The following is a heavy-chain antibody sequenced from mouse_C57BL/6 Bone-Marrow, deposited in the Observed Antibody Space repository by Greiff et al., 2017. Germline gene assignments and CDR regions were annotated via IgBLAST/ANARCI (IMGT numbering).Heavy chain of an antibody. Sequence: QVQLQQSGPGLVQPSQSLSITCTVSGFSLTSYGVHWVRQSPGKGLEWLGVIWGGRGTDYNAAFIFRLSISKDNSKSQVFFKMNSLQADDTAIYYCSRNLLYEFAYWGQGTLVTVSA. J-gene: IGHJ3*01. CDR2: IWGGRGT. CDR3: SRNLLYEFAY. D-gene: IGHD2-14*01. CDR1: GFSLTSYG. V-gene: IGHV2-2*01.